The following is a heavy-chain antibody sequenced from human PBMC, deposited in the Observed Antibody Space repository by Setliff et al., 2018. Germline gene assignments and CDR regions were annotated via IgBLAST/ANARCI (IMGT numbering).Heavy chain of an antibody. CDR2: ISPKSGGT. Sequence: VFCQASGSIFNDFYIHWVRQAPGQGLEWMGWISPKSGGTNYGQKFQGRVTMTRDTSISTVYMELSRLRSDDTAVYYCARGGTTLTSYDYWGQGTLVTVSS. CDR3: ARGGTTLTSYDY. V-gene: IGHV1-2*02. J-gene: IGHJ4*02. D-gene: IGHD4-4*01. CDR1: GSIFNDFY.